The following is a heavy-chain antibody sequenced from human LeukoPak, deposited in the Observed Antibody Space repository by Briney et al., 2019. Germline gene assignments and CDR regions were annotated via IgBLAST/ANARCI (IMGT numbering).Heavy chain of an antibody. Sequence: TSVKVSCKASGFTFTSSAMQWVRQARGQRLEWIGSIVVGSGNTNYAQKFQERVTITRDMSTSTAYMELSSLRSEDTAVYYCAADKYCSSSSCHPYFDYWGQGNLVTVSS. CDR3: AADKYCSSSSCHPYFDY. D-gene: IGHD2-2*01. CDR2: IVVGSGNT. V-gene: IGHV1-58*02. J-gene: IGHJ4*02. CDR1: GFTFTSSA.